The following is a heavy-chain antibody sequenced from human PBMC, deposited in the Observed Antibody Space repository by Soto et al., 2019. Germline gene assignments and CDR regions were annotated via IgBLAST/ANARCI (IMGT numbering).Heavy chain of an antibody. D-gene: IGHD5-12*01. CDR3: ARDVRGYDTYYFDY. Sequence: SETLSLTCAVSGGSITSSNWWSWVRQPPGKGLEWIGEIYHTGNTNYNPSLKSRVTISVDKSKNQFSLKLSSVTAADTAVYYCARDVRGYDTYYFDYWGQGTLVTVSS. V-gene: IGHV4-4*02. J-gene: IGHJ4*02. CDR2: IYHTGNT. CDR1: GGSITSSNW.